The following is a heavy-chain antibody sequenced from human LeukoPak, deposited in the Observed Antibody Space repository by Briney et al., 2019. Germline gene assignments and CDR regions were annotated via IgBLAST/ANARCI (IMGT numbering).Heavy chain of an antibody. Sequence: SETLSLTCAVYGGSFSGYYWSWIRQPPGKGLEWIGEINHSGSTNYNPSLKSRVTISVDTSKNQFSLKLNSVTAADTAIYYCARDAKYYYGSRTFFFFEYWGQGTLLTVSS. CDR2: INHSGST. CDR3: ARDAKYYYGSRTFFFFEY. V-gene: IGHV4-34*01. D-gene: IGHD3-10*01. J-gene: IGHJ4*02. CDR1: GGSFSGYY.